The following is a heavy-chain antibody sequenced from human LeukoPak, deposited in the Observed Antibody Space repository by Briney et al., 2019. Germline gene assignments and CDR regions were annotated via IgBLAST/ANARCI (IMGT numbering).Heavy chain of an antibody. J-gene: IGHJ3*02. D-gene: IGHD2-21*01. Sequence: SETLSLTCTVSGGSISSGDYYWSWIRQPPGKGLEWIGYIYYSGSTYYNPSLKSRVTISVDTSKNQFSLKLSSVTAADTAVYYCARGIFGYIPHDAFDIWGQGTMVTVSS. V-gene: IGHV4-30-4*01. CDR2: IYYSGST. CDR3: ARGIFGYIPHDAFDI. CDR1: GGSISSGDYY.